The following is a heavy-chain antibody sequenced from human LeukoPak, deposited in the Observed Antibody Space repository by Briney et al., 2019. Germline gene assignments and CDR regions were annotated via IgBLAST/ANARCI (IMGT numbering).Heavy chain of an antibody. J-gene: IGHJ4*02. CDR3: ARSPTVGVGC. CDR2: IKQDGSEK. Sequence: PGGSLRLSCAVSGFTFSTYWMSWVRQAPGKGLEWVANIKQDGSEKYYVDSVKGRFTISRDNGKSSLYLQMNSLRVEDTAVYYCARSPTVGVGCWGQGTLVTVSS. D-gene: IGHD1-26*01. CDR1: GFTFSTYW. V-gene: IGHV3-7*01.